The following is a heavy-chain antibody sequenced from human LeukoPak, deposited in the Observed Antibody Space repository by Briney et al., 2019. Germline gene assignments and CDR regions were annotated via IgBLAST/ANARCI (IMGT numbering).Heavy chain of an antibody. Sequence: SETLSLTCAVYGGSFSGYYWSWIRQPPGKGLEWIGEINHSGSTNYNPSLKSRVTISVDTSKNQFSLKLSSVTAADTAVYYCARGPTYSNYDLDYWGQGTLVTVSS. CDR2: INHSGST. D-gene: IGHD4-11*01. V-gene: IGHV4-34*01. CDR1: GGSFSGYY. J-gene: IGHJ4*02. CDR3: ARGPTYSNYDLDY.